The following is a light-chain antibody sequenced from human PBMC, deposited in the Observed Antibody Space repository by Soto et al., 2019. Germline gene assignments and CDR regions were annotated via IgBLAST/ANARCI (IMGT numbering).Light chain of an antibody. V-gene: IGKV2D-29*01. CDR1: QSLLHADGKTY. CDR2: EVS. CDR3: MQSMRVPFT. Sequence: EIVMTQTPLSVSVIPGQPASISCKSSQSLLHADGKTYLYWFVRKPGQPPQLFFYEVSNRFSGVPDRFSGSGSGTDFTLTISRVEAEDLGLYYCMQSMRVPFTFGQGTKLEI. J-gene: IGKJ2*01.